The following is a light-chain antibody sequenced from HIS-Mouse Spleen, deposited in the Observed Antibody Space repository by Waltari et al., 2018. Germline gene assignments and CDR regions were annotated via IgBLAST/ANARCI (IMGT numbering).Light chain of an antibody. Sequence: QSVLTQPPSASGTPGQRVTISCSGSSSNIGSTTVTWYQPPPGTAPKLLIYSNNQRPSGVPDRFSGSKSGTSASLAISGLQSEDEADYYCAAWDDSLNGNYVFGTGTKVTVL. J-gene: IGLJ1*01. CDR3: AAWDDSLNGNYV. CDR2: SNN. CDR1: SSNIGSTT. V-gene: IGLV1-44*01.